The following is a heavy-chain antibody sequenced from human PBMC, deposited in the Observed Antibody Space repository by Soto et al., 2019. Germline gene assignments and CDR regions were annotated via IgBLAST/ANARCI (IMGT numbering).Heavy chain of an antibody. J-gene: IGHJ6*02. V-gene: IGHV4-31*03. CDR3: ARSNEDDNDYGMEV. Sequence: QVQLQESGPGLVKPSQTLSLTCTVSGGSISSGGYYWSWIRQHPGKGLEWIGYIYYSGSTYYNPSLKSRVTISVDTSKNQFFLKLSSVTAADTAVYYCARSNEDDNDYGMEVWGQGTTVTVSS. D-gene: IGHD1-1*01. CDR1: GGSISSGGYY. CDR2: IYYSGST.